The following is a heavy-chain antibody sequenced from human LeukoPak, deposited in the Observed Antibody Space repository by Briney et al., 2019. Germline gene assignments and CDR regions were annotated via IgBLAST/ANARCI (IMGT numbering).Heavy chain of an antibody. V-gene: IGHV3-30*14. Sequence: GGSLRLSCAAFGFPFGSYDMHWVRQAPGKGLEWVAVSPFDGPSKYNSDTVKGRFTISRDTSKSTLYLQMNSLTTADTAVYYCARGGAPFDYWGQGTQVAVSA. CDR3: ARGGAPFDY. CDR1: GFPFGSYD. J-gene: IGHJ4*02. CDR2: SPFDGPSK. D-gene: IGHD1-26*01.